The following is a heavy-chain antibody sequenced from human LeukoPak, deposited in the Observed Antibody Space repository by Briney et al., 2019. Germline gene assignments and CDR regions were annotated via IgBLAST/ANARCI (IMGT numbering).Heavy chain of an antibody. CDR1: GGTFSSYA. V-gene: IGHV1-69*04. CDR3: ARGGTWPSSAGYYYYYGMDV. Sequence: SVKVSCKASGGTFSSYAISWVRQAPGQGLEWMGRIIPILGIANYAQKFQGRVTITRDTSASTAYMELSSLRSEDTAVYYCARGGTWPSSAGYYYYYGMDVWGQGTTVTVSS. D-gene: IGHD6-6*01. J-gene: IGHJ6*02. CDR2: IIPILGIA.